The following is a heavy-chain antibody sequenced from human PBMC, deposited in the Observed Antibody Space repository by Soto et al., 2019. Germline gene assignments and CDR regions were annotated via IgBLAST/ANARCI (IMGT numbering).Heavy chain of an antibody. V-gene: IGHV3-48*01. CDR2: ISSSSSTI. CDR1: GFTFSSYS. Sequence: HPGGSLRLSCAASGFTFSSYSMNWVRQAPGKGLEWVSYISSSSSTIYYADSVKGRFTISRDSAKNSLYLQMNSLRAEDTAVYYCARSLHREAVPALPEYFQHWGQGTLVTVSS. J-gene: IGHJ1*01. D-gene: IGHD2-2*01. CDR3: ARSLHREAVPALPEYFQH.